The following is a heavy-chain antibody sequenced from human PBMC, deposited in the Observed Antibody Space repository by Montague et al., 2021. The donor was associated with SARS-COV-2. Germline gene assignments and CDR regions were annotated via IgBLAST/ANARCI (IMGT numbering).Heavy chain of an antibody. CDR1: GFNFSSYD. Sequence: SLRLSCAASGFNFSSYDMNWVRQAPGKGLEWISYITSRTTTIYYADSVKGRFTISRDNAKNSLYLQMNGLRDKDTAVYYCATDLCTTSGCSDDAFHIWGQGTMVTVSS. CDR3: ATDLCTTSGCSDDAFHI. J-gene: IGHJ3*02. V-gene: IGHV3-48*02. CDR2: ITSRTTTI. D-gene: IGHD2/OR15-2a*01.